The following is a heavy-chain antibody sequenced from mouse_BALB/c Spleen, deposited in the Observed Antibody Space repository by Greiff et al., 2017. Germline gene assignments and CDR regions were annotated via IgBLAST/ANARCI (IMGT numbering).Heavy chain of an antibody. Sequence: EVQLVESGPGLVKPSQSLSLTCTVTGYSITSDYAWNWIRQFPGNKLEWMGYISYSGSTSYNPSLKSRISITRDTSKNQFFLQLNSVTTEDTATYYCARGYGNYDYFDYWGQGTTLTVSS. CDR1: GYSITSDYA. V-gene: IGHV3-2*02. J-gene: IGHJ2*01. CDR3: ARGYGNYDYFDY. CDR2: ISYSGST. D-gene: IGHD2-1*01.